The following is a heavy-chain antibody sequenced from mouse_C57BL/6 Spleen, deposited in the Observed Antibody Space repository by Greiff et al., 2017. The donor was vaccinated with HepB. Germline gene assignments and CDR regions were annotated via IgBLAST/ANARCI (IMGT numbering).Heavy chain of an antibody. J-gene: IGHJ4*01. CDR3: ARGAGYYYAMDY. V-gene: IGHV5-6*01. CDR1: GFTFSSYG. Sequence: EVKLMESGGDLVKPGGSLKLSCAASGFTFSSYGMSWVRQTPDKRLEWVATISSGGSYTYYPDSVKGRFTISRDNAKNTLYLQMSSLKSEDTAMYYCARGAGYYYAMDYWGQGTSVTVSS. D-gene: IGHD3-3*01. CDR2: ISSGGSYT.